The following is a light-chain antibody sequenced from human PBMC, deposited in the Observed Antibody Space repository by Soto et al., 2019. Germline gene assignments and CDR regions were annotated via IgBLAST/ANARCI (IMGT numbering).Light chain of an antibody. CDR2: QDT. V-gene: IGLV3-1*01. CDR3: QAWDSSTVV. Sequence: SYELTQPPSVAVSPGQTASITCSGERLGDKYASWYQQKPGQSPVLVFCQDTKRPSDVPERFYGSKSGNTATLTISGTQAVDEAYYCWQAWDSSTVVFGGGTQLTVL. J-gene: IGLJ3*02. CDR1: RLGDKY.